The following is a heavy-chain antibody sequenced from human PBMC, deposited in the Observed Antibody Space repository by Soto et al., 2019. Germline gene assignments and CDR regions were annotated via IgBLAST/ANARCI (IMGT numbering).Heavy chain of an antibody. V-gene: IGHV1-18*01. CDR2: ISAYNGIT. CDR3: ARVPDY. Sequence: GASVKVSWKASGYTFTSYGISWVRQAPGQGLEWMGWISAYNGITHYNPSLKSRVTISLDTSKNQLSLKLSSVTAADTAAYYCARVPDYWGQGTLVTVSS. CDR1: GYTFTSYG. J-gene: IGHJ4*02.